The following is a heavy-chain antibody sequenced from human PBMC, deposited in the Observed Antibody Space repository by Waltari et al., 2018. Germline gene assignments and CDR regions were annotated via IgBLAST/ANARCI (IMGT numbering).Heavy chain of an antibody. Sequence: QVQLVQSGAEVKKPGASVKVSCKASGYTFTEYYIHWVRQAPGQGLEWMGWISPNSGDTKFAQRFQGRVTMTRDTSISTAYMELSRLTSDDTAVYYCARGSRYCTSNTCPSSAFDVWGQGTTVTVS. J-gene: IGHJ6*02. CDR3: ARGSRYCTSNTCPSSAFDV. D-gene: IGHD2-2*01. CDR1: GYTFTEYY. V-gene: IGHV1-2*02. CDR2: ISPNSGDT.